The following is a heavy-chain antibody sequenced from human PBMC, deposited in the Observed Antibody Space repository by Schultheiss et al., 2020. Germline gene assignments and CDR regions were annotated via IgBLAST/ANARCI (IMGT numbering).Heavy chain of an antibody. CDR2: IKQDGSEK. CDR1: GFTFSSYW. CDR3: ARDPSSGYVKPEYYFDY. J-gene: IGHJ4*02. V-gene: IGHV3-7*05. Sequence: GGSLRLSCAASGFTFSSYWMGWVRQAPGKGLEWVANIKQDGSEKYYVDSVKGRFTISRDNAENSLYLQMNSLRAEDTAVYYCARDPSSGYVKPEYYFDYWGQGTLVTVSS. D-gene: IGHD5-12*01.